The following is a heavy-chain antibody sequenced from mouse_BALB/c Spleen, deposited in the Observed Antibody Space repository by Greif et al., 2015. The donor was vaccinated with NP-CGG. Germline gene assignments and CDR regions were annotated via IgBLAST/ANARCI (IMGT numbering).Heavy chain of an antibody. CDR1: GFTFSDYY. Sequence: EVKVEESGGGLVKPGGSLKLSCAASGFTFSDYYMYWVRQTPEKRLEWVATISDGGSYTYYPDSVKGRFTISRDNAKNNLYLQMSSLKSEDTAMYYCARAEDYYYGSLAYWGQGTLVTVSA. J-gene: IGHJ3*01. D-gene: IGHD1-1*01. CDR2: ISDGGSYT. V-gene: IGHV5-4*02. CDR3: ARAEDYYYGSLAY.